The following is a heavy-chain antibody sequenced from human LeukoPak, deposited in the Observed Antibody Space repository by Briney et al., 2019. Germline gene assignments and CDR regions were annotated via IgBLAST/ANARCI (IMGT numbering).Heavy chain of an antibody. CDR1: GYTFTDYH. V-gene: IGHV1-2*02. J-gene: IGHJ6*02. Sequence: ASVKVSCKASGYTFTDYHIHWVRQAPGQGLEWLGWINPNGGGTNYARKFQGRVTMTRDTSISTAYMELSRLTSDDTAVYYCAAGPRDVWGQGTTVTVSS. CDR3: AAGPRDV. CDR2: INPNGGGT.